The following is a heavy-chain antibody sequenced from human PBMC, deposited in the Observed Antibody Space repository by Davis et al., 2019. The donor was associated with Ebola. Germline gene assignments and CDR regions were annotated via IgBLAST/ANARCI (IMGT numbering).Heavy chain of an antibody. J-gene: IGHJ4*02. CDR1: GFIFSTYW. D-gene: IGHD3-10*01. CDR3: ANSITVAAQANFDY. V-gene: IGHV3-7*03. CDR2: INQDGSDK. Sequence: GKSLKISCAASGFIFSTYWMSWFRQAPGKGLEWVANINQDGSDKQYVDSVRGRFTISRDNAKNSLYLQMSSLTVEDTAMYFCANSITVAAQANFDYWGQGIVVTVSS.